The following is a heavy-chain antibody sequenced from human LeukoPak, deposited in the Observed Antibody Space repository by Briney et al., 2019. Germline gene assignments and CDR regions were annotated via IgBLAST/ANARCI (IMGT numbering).Heavy chain of an antibody. J-gene: IGHJ4*02. CDR3: ARWSTYYDFWSGYYTGGNFDY. V-gene: IGHV1-2*02. CDR2: INPNSGGT. CDR1: GYTFTGYY. D-gene: IGHD3-3*01. Sequence: ASVKVSCKSSGYTFTGYYMHWVRQAPGQGLEWMGWINPNSGGTNYAQKFQGRVTMTRDTSISTAYMELSRLRSDDTAVYYCARWSTYYDFWSGYYTGGNFDYWGQGTLVTVSS.